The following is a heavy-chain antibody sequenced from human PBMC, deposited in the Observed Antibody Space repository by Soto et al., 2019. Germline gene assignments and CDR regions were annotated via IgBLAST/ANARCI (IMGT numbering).Heavy chain of an antibody. V-gene: IGHV4-31*03. Sequence: SETLSLTCTVSGGSISSGGYYWSWIRQHPGKGLEWIGYIYYSGSTYYNTSLKSRVTISVDTSKNQLSMKQSSVTAADTAVYYCARDTTWYSSSSYDIWGQGTMVTVSS. J-gene: IGHJ3*02. CDR3: ARDTTWYSSSSYDI. D-gene: IGHD6-6*01. CDR1: GGSISSGGYY. CDR2: IYYSGST.